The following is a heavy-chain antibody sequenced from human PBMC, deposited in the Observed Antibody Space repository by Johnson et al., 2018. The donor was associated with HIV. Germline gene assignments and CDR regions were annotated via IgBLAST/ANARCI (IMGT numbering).Heavy chain of an antibody. CDR1: GFTFSSYA. Sequence: MLLVESGGGLVQPGGSLRLSCAASGFTFSSYAMSWVRQAPGKGLEWAANIKQHGSEKYYVDSVKGRFTISRDNAKNSLYLQMNSLRAEDTAVYYCARGRNAFDIWGQGTMVTVSS. CDR2: IKQHGSEK. V-gene: IGHV3-7*01. CDR3: ARGRNAFDI. J-gene: IGHJ3*02.